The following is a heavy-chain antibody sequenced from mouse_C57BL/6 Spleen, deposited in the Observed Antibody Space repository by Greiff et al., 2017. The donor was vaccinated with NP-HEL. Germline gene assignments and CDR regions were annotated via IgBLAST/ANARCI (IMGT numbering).Heavy chain of an antibody. CDR1: GYAFSSYW. J-gene: IGHJ2*01. CDR3: ARSRITAQATDYFDY. Sequence: QIQLQQSGAELVKPGASVKISCKASGYAFSSYWMNWVKQRPGKGLEWIGQIYPGDGDTNYNGKFKGKATLTADKSSSTAYMQLSSLTSEDSAVYFCARSRITAQATDYFDYWGQGTTLTVSS. V-gene: IGHV1-80*01. CDR2: IYPGDGDT. D-gene: IGHD3-2*02.